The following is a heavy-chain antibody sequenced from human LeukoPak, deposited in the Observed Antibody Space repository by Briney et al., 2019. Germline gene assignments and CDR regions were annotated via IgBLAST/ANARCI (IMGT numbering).Heavy chain of an antibody. D-gene: IGHD3-22*01. V-gene: IGHV4-4*07. Sequence: PSKTLSLTCTVSGGSISSYYWSWIRQPAGKGLEWIGRIYTSGSTNYNPSLKSRVTMSVDTSKNQFSLKLSSVTAADTAVYYCAREVYYYDSSGYFDWGQGTLVTVSS. J-gene: IGHJ4*02. CDR3: AREVYYYDSSGYFD. CDR2: IYTSGST. CDR1: GGSISSYY.